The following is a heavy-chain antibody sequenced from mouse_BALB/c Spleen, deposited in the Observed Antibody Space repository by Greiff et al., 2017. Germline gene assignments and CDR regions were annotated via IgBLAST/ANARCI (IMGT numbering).Heavy chain of an antibody. D-gene: IGHD1-1*02. V-gene: IGHV7-3*02. CDR3: ARDKHGPYAMDY. CDR1: GFTFTDYY. Sequence: EVKLVESGGGLVQPGGSLRLSCATSGFTFTDYYMSWVRQPPGKALEWLGFIRNKANGYTTEYSASVKGRFTISRDNSQSILYLQMNTLRAEDSATYYCARDKHGPYAMDYWGQGTSVTVSS. CDR2: IRNKANGYTT. J-gene: IGHJ4*01.